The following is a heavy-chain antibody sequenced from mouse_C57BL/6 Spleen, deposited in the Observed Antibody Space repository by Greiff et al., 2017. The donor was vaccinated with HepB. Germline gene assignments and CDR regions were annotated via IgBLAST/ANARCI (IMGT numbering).Heavy chain of an antibody. CDR3: ARPFITTVVAPGYFDV. J-gene: IGHJ1*03. D-gene: IGHD1-1*01. Sequence: EVMLVESGGGLVKPGGSLKLSCAASGFTFSDYGMHWVRQAPEKGLEWVAYISSGSSTIYYADTVKGRFTISRDNAKNTLFLQMTSLRSEDTAMYYCARPFITTVVAPGYFDVWGTGTTVTVSS. V-gene: IGHV5-17*01. CDR1: GFTFSDYG. CDR2: ISSGSSTI.